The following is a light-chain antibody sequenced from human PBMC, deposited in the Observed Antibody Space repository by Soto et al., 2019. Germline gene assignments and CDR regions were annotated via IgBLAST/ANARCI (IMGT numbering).Light chain of an antibody. J-gene: IGKJ3*01. CDR2: DAS. Sequence: IQVTQSPSSLSASVGDRISITCQASQDISKSLSWYQQKPGKVPNLLIYDASNLETGVPPRFSGSGSGTHFTFTISSLQPEDIATYFCHHYDNFPRDTFGPGTRVEIK. V-gene: IGKV1-33*01. CDR3: HHYDNFPRDT. CDR1: QDISKS.